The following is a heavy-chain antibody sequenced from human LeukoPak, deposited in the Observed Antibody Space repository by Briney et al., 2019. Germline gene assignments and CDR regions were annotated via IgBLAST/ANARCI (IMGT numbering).Heavy chain of an antibody. V-gene: IGHV1-2*02. CDR3: ARGWGSLYYFDF. D-gene: IGHD3-16*01. CDR2: INPKSGVT. J-gene: IGHJ4*02. Sequence: GASVKVSSKASGYTFSDYFVHWVRQAPGQGLEWMGWINPKSGVTKYAQKFQGRVTMVRDTATSTVYMDLSSLTSDDTAVYFCARGWGSLYYFDFWGQGTLVTVSS. CDR1: GYTFSDYF.